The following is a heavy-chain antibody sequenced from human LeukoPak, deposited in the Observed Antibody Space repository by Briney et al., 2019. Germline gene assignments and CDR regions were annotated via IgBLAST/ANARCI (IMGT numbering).Heavy chain of an antibody. CDR1: GFTFSDYY. J-gene: IGHJ4*02. CDR3: ARDRGASTWYKVFDY. CDR2: IKQDGSEK. D-gene: IGHD6-13*01. V-gene: IGHV3-7*03. Sequence: GGSLRLSCAASGFTFSDYYMSWIRQAPGKGLEWVANIKQDGSEKYYVDSVRGRFTISRDNARNSLYLQMNSLRAEDTAVYYCARDRGASTWYKVFDYWGQGTLVTVSS.